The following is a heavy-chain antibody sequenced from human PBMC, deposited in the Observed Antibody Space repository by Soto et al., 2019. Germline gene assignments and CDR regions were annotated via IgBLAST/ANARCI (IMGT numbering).Heavy chain of an antibody. CDR2: TYYRSKWYN. D-gene: IGHD4-17*01. Sequence: QVQLQQSVPGLVKPSQTLSLTCDISGDSVSSNRGAWTWIRQSPSRGLEWLGRTYYRSKWYNEDGLSVNSRITINAGTCKNQFSLQLTSVTTEDAAVYYCARCDHDYGYLDVWGLGTTVTVSS. CDR1: GDSVSSNRGA. CDR3: ARCDHDYGYLDV. V-gene: IGHV6-1*01. J-gene: IGHJ6*02.